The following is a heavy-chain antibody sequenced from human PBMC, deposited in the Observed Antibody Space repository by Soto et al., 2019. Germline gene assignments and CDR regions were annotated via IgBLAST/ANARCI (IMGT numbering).Heavy chain of an antibody. V-gene: IGHV3-48*02. CDR1: GFTFSSYS. D-gene: IGHD3-22*01. CDR3: ARGLYYYDSRGYWGY. J-gene: IGHJ4*02. CDR2: ISSSHSTI. Sequence: LRLACAASGFTFSSYSMNWVRQAPGKGRERVSYISSSHSTIYYADSVKGRFTISRDNAKNSLYLQMNSLRDEDTAVYYCARGLYYYDSRGYWGYWGQGTLVTVSS.